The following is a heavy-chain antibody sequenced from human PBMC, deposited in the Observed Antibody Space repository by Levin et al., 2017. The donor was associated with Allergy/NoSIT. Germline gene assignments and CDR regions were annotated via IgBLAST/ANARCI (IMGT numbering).Heavy chain of an antibody. CDR2: IWPPDSDT. CDR1: GYSFTSYW. J-gene: IGHJ3*02. Sequence: GESLKISCKGSGYSFTSYWIGWVRQRPGKGLEWMGTIWPPDSDTRYSPSFRGQVTISVDRSLSTAYLLWSSLQASDSGIYCCARHPPDVPGWAFDIWGQGTMITVSS. V-gene: IGHV5-51*01. CDR3: ARHPPDVPGWAFDI. D-gene: IGHD1-14*01.